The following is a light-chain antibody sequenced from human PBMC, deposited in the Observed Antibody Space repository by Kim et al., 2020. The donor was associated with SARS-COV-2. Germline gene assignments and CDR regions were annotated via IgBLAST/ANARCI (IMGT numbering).Light chain of an antibody. CDR1: YSKVGRNT. CDR2: GYN. CDR3: SAWDDNLNGVG. V-gene: IGLV1-44*01. Sequence: GQRVTISCSGSYSKVGRNTGNWWQQLPGPAPKPLIFGYNQRPSGVPARFSGSKSGTSASLAISGLQSEDEADYYCSAWDDNLNGVGFGGGTQLTVL. J-gene: IGLJ2*01.